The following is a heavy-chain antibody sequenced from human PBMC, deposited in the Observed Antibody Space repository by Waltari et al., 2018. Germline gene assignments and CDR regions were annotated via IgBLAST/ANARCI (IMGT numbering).Heavy chain of an antibody. Sequence: QVQLQESGPSLLKPSETLSLICTVSGGSISGFYWSWVRQPPGKGLDWIGYLYYTGSTNFNPSLKGRVTMSVDTSRNQVSLKLGSGPAADTAFYYCARGGGGDWEWFDPWGQGTLVTVSS. CDR1: GGSISGFY. CDR2: LYYTGST. V-gene: IGHV4-59*01. CDR3: ARGGGGDWEWFDP. J-gene: IGHJ5*02. D-gene: IGHD2-21*02.